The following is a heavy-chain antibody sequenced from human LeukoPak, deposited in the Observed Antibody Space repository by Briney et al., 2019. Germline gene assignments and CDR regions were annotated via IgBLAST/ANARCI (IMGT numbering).Heavy chain of an antibody. CDR1: GFAFSVYA. V-gene: IGHV3-23*01. Sequence: GGSLRLSCAASGFAFSVYAMSWLRQPPGKGLDWVSTINANSGTTSYAPSVRGRFTISRDNSKNALYLQLNTRRADDTATYYCAKPRRGGLAVTADWFHPWGQGTLVVVSS. J-gene: IGHJ5*01. CDR2: INANSGTT. D-gene: IGHD6-19*01. CDR3: AKPRRGGLAVTADWFHP.